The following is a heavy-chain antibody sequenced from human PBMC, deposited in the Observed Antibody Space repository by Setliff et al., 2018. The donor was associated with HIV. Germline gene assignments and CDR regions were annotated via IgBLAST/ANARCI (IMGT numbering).Heavy chain of an antibody. Sequence: GASVKVSCKASGYKFTGHHIQWMRQAPGQGLGWMGRINPNMGDTQYAQKFQGRIIMTRDTSINTVYMELSSLTSDDTALYYCARQDIPTGYYLFDYWGQGTQVTVSS. CDR2: INPNMGDT. V-gene: IGHV1-2*06. CDR3: ARQDIPTGYYLFDY. D-gene: IGHD3-9*01. CDR1: GYKFTGHH. J-gene: IGHJ4*02.